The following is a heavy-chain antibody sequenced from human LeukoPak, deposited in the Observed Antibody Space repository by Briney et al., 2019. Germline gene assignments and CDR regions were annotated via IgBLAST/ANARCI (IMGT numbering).Heavy chain of an antibody. Sequence: GGSLRLSCAASGFTFSTSSMNWVRQAPGKGLEWVSSITSSSSYIHYADSVKGRFTISRDNAKNSLDLQMNSLRAEDTAVYYCARDRDADGFDYWGQGTLVTVCS. CDR3: ARDRDADGFDY. J-gene: IGHJ4*02. V-gene: IGHV3-21*01. D-gene: IGHD5-24*01. CDR2: ITSSSSYI. CDR1: GFTFSTSS.